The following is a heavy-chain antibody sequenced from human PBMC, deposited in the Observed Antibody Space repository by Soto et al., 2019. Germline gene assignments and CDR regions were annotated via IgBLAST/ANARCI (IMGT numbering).Heavy chain of an antibody. CDR2: IWYDGSNK. CDR1: GFTFSSYG. D-gene: IGHD4-17*01. CDR3: ARSQRSENYGDYGGSYYYYGMDV. Sequence: PGGSLTLSCAASGFTFSSYGMHWVRQAPGKGLEWVAVIWYDGSNKYYADSVKGRFTISRDNSKNTLYLQMNSLRAEDTAVYYCARSQRSENYGDYGGSYYYYGMDVWGQGTTVTVSS. J-gene: IGHJ6*02. V-gene: IGHV3-33*01.